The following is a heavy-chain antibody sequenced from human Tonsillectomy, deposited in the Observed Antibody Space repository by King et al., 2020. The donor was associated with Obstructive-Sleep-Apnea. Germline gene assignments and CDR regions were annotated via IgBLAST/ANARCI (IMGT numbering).Heavy chain of an antibody. V-gene: IGHV4-4*07. CDR1: GGSISNYY. CDR3: ATISYDSGQAFDY. D-gene: IGHD3-10*01. Sequence: VQLQESGPGLVKPSETLSLTCTVSGGSISNYYWSWIRQPAGKGLEWIGRIYASGSTNYNPPLKSRVTMSVDTSKNQFSLKLSSVTAADTAVYYGATISYDSGQAFDYWGQGTLVTVSS. J-gene: IGHJ4*02. CDR2: IYASGST.